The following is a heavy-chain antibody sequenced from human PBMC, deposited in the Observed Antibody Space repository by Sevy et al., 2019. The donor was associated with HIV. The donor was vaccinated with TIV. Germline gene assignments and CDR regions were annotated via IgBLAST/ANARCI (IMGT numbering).Heavy chain of an antibody. D-gene: IGHD2-2*01. Sequence: GGSLRLSCAASGFTFSSYSMNWVRQAPGKGLEWVSSISNSSSYIYYSDSVKGRFTISRDNAKNSLYLQMNSLRAEDTAVYYCAAIHCSSTSCYASTGDYYYGMDVWGQGTTVTVSS. J-gene: IGHJ6*02. V-gene: IGHV3-21*01. CDR1: GFTFSSYS. CDR2: ISNSSSYI. CDR3: AAIHCSSTSCYASTGDYYYGMDV.